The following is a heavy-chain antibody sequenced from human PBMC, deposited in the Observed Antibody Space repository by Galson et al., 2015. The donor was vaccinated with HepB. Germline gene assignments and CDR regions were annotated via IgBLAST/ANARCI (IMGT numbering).Heavy chain of an antibody. D-gene: IGHD2-15*01. V-gene: IGHV1-46*01. CDR1: GYTFTSYY. Sequence: SVKVSCKASGYTFTSYYMHWVRQAPGQGLEWMGIINPSGGSTSYAQKFQGRVTMTRDTSTSTVYMELSSLRSEDTAVYYCARGYCSGGSCRNHYDYWGQGTLVTVSS. CDR3: ARGYCSGGSCRNHYDY. CDR2: INPSGGST. J-gene: IGHJ4*02.